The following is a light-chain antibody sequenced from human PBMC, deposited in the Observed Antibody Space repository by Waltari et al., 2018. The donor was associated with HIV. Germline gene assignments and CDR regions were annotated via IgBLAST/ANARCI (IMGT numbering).Light chain of an antibody. CDR3: ASFTGDNTVI. J-gene: IGLJ2*01. Sequence: AVTQPASVSGLPGQSTTISCTSDDTAFGPYNFVSWYQQHSGKPPRLILYDVDSRASGVSDRFSGSMSGNTASLTISGLRAEDEGHYYCASFTGDNTVIFGGGTEVTVL. CDR2: DVD. CDR1: DTAFGPYNF. V-gene: IGLV2-14*03.